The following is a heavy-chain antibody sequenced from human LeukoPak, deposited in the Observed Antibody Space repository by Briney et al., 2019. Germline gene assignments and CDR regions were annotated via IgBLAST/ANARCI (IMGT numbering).Heavy chain of an antibody. CDR2: IYTSGST. D-gene: IGHD6-19*01. CDR1: GGSISGYY. Sequence: SETLSLTCTVSGGSISGYYWTWIRQPAGKGLEWIGRIYTSGSTNYNPSLKSRVTLSVDTSKNQFSLKLTSVTAAVTAVYYCARKGKSAVAGAFDIWGQGTMATVSS. V-gene: IGHV4-4*07. CDR3: ARKGKSAVAGAFDI. J-gene: IGHJ3*02.